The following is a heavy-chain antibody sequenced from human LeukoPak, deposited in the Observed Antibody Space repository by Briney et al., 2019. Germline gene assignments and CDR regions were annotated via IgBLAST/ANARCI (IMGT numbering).Heavy chain of an antibody. V-gene: IGHV4-39*01. J-gene: IGHJ5*02. CDR3: ARHSHYYDSSGYHYFFDP. D-gene: IGHD3-22*01. CDR1: GGSISSTGYY. Sequence: PSETLSLTCTVSGGSISSTGYYWGWIRQPPGRGLEWIGSMYHSGTTYYNPSLKSRVTISADTSKNQFSLKLSSVTAADTAVYYCARHSHYYDSSGYHYFFDPWGQGTLVTVSS. CDR2: MYHSGTT.